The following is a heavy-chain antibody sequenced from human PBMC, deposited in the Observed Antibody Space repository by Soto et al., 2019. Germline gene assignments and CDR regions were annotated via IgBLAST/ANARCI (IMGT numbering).Heavy chain of an antibody. CDR3: ARVRDCSGGTCYSWWFDP. CDR1: GGSISSYY. Sequence: QVQLQESGPGLVKPSETLSLTCTVSGGSISSYYWSWIRQPPGKGLEWIGHIYYSGSTNYNPSLKSRVTIPVDTTKNQLSLKLSSVTAADTAVYYCARVRDCSGGTCYSWWFDPWGQGTLVTVSS. J-gene: IGHJ5*02. CDR2: IYYSGST. D-gene: IGHD2-15*01. V-gene: IGHV4-59*01.